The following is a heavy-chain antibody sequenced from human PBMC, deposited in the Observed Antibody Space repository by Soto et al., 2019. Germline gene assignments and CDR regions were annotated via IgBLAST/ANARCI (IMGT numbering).Heavy chain of an antibody. V-gene: IGHV3-53*01. CDR3: AKAQAVGLRKYYFDY. D-gene: IGHD5-12*01. CDR1: GYTFTSYY. Sequence: SCKASGYTFTSYYMSWVRQAPGKGLEWVSVIYSGGSTYYADSVKGRFTISRGNSKNTLYLQMNSLRAEDTAVYYCAKAQAVGLRKYYFDYWGQGTLVTVSS. CDR2: IYSGGST. J-gene: IGHJ4*02.